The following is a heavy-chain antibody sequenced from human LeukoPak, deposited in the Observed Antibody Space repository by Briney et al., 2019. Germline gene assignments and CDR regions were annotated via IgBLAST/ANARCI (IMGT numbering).Heavy chain of an antibody. CDR1: GGSISSGGYS. CDR3: ARYSTTWPYWYFDL. J-gene: IGHJ2*01. CDR2: ISHSGST. Sequence: PSETLSLTCAVSGGSISSGGYSWSWIRQPPGKGLEWIGYISHSGSTYYSPSLKSRVTISVDKSKNQFSLEMTSVTAAGTAVYYCARYSTTWPYWYFDLWGRGTLVTVSS. V-gene: IGHV4-30-2*01. D-gene: IGHD6-13*01.